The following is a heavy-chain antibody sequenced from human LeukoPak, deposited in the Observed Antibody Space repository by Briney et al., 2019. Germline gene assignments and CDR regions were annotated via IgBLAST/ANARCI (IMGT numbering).Heavy chain of an antibody. CDR3: AKDRRGRPLDY. D-gene: IGHD3-10*01. Sequence: GGSLRLSCSASGFTFSSYGMHWVRQAPGKGLEWVAVIWYDGSNKYYADSVKGRFTSSRDKSKNTLDLQMNSLSAEDTAVYYCAKDRRGRPLDYWGQGTLVTVSS. J-gene: IGHJ4*02. V-gene: IGHV3-33*03. CDR2: IWYDGSNK. CDR1: GFTFSSYG.